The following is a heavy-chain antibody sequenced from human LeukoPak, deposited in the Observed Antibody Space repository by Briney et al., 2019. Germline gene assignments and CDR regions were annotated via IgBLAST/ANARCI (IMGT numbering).Heavy chain of an antibody. CDR1: GFTFSSYA. Sequence: GGSLRLSCAASGFTFSSYAMHWVRQAPGKGLEWVAVISYDGSNKYYADSVKGRFTISRDNSKNTLYLQMNSLRAEDTAVYYCARDLVAARPGPKVYWFDPWGQGTLVTVSS. J-gene: IGHJ5*02. V-gene: IGHV3-30-3*01. CDR3: ARDLVAARPGPKVYWFDP. CDR2: ISYDGSNK. D-gene: IGHD6-6*01.